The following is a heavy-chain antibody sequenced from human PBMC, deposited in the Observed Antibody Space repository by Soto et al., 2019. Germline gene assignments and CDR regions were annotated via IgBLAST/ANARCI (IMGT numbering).Heavy chain of an antibody. CDR3: AKDRRSRSPYYYYYGMAV. Sequence: GGSLRLSCAASGFTFSSYAMSWVRQAPGKGLEWVSAISGSGGSTYYADSVKGRFTISRDNSKNTLYLQMNSMRAEDTAVYYCAKDRRSRSPYYYYYGMAVWGQGTTVTVSS. CDR2: ISGSGGST. V-gene: IGHV3-23*01. J-gene: IGHJ6*02. CDR1: GFTFSSYA. D-gene: IGHD6-13*01.